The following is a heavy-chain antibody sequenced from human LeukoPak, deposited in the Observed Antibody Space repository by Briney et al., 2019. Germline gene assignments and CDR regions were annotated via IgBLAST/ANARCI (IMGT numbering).Heavy chain of an antibody. D-gene: IGHD3-16*02. CDR2: IYYSGST. CDR3: ASITFGGVIVLY. J-gene: IGHJ4*02. CDR1: GGSISSSSYY. Sequence: PSETLSLTCTVSGGSISSSSYYWGWIRQPPGKGLVWIGSIYYSGSTYYNPSLKSRVTISVDTSKNQFSLKLSSVTAADTAVYYCASITFGGVIVLYWGQGTLVTVSS. V-gene: IGHV4-39*01.